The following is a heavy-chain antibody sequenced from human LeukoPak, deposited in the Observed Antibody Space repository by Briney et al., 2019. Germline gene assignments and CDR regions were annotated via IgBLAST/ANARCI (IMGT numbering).Heavy chain of an antibody. J-gene: IGHJ4*02. Sequence: GGSLRLSCATSGFPFSDFSMSWVRQAPGKGLEWISTTNTGGSSSDYAESVKGRFTISRDNSKNTLYLQMSSLRVEDTAMYYCAKQSYARSLGEGGPGTLVTVSS. D-gene: IGHD2-8*01. CDR1: GFPFSDFS. V-gene: IGHV3-23*01. CDR2: TNTGGSSS. CDR3: AKQSYARSLGE.